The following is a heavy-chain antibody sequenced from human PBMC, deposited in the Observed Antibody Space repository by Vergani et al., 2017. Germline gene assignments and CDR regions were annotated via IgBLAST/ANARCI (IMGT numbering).Heavy chain of an antibody. D-gene: IGHD5-18*01. V-gene: IGHV5-51*01. CDR2: IYPGDSDT. CDR1: GYSFTSYW. J-gene: IGHJ4*02. CDR3: ARQLGGYSYGIYYFDY. Sequence: EVQLVQSGAEVKKPGESLTISCKGSGYSFTSYWIGWVRQMPGKGLEWMGIIYPGDSDTRYSPSFQGQVTISADKSISTAYLQWSSLNASDTAMYYCARQLGGYSYGIYYFDYWGQGTLVTVSS.